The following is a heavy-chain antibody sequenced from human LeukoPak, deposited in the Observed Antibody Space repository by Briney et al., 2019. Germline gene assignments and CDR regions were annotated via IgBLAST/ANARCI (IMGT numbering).Heavy chain of an antibody. D-gene: IGHD1-1*01. CDR3: ARDFFNPTTDYFDY. CDR1: GGSISSYY. Sequence: SETLSLTCTASGGSISSYYWSWIRQPPGKGLEWIGYIYYSGSTNYNPSLKSRVTISVDTSKNQFSLKLSSVTAADTAVYYCARDFFNPTTDYFDYWGQGTLVTVSS. CDR2: IYYSGST. V-gene: IGHV4-59*01. J-gene: IGHJ4*02.